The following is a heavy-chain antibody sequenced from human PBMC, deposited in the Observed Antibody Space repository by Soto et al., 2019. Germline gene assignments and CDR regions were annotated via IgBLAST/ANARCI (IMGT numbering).Heavy chain of an antibody. V-gene: IGHV1-2*02. CDR3: ARVDTAMVVHAHSEYLDY. Sequence: GSSVKVSCKASGYTFTGYYMHWVRQAPGQGLEWMGWINPNSGGTNYAQKFQGRVTMTRDTSISTAYMELSRLRSDDTAVYYCARVDTAMVVHAHSEYLDYWGQGPLVTVSS. J-gene: IGHJ4*02. D-gene: IGHD5-18*01. CDR2: INPNSGGT. CDR1: GYTFTGYY.